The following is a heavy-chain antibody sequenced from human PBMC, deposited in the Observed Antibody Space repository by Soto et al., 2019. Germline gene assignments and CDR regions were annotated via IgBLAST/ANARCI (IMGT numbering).Heavy chain of an antibody. CDR1: GFTFSSYA. CDR2: ISYDGSNK. J-gene: IGHJ6*02. V-gene: IGHV3-30-3*01. CDR3: ARPPKAVANYYYYYGMDV. D-gene: IGHD6-19*01. Sequence: GSLRLSCAASGFTFSSYAMHWVRQAPGKGLEWVAVISYDGSNKYYADSVKGRFTISRDNSKNTLYLQMNSLRAEDTAVYYCARPPKAVANYYYYYGMDVWGQGTTVTVSS.